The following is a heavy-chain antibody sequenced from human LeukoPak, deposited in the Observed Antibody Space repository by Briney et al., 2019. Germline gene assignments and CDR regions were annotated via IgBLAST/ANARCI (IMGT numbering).Heavy chain of an antibody. Sequence: GGSLRLSCAASGFTFSSYWMSWVRQAPGKGLEWVANIKQDGSEKYYVDSVKGRFTISRDNAKNSLYLQMNSLRAEDTAVYYCARNGRGSGSGDDYWGQGTLVTVSS. D-gene: IGHD3-10*01. J-gene: IGHJ4*02. CDR3: ARNGRGSGSGDDY. V-gene: IGHV3-7*01. CDR2: IKQDGSEK. CDR1: GFTFSSYW.